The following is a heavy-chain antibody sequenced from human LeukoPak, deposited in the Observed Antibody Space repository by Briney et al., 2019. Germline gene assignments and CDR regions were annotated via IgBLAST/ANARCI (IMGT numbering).Heavy chain of an antibody. Sequence: ASVKVSCKPSVYTFTVYYMHWVRQAPEQGREWMGWINPNIGVTNYAQTFQGTVTTTTDTSISTAYMELSRLRSDDTAVYYCARGGIFGGVQSFDYWGRGTLATVSS. CDR1: VYTFTVYY. CDR3: ARGGIFGGVQSFDY. CDR2: INPNIGVT. J-gene: IGHJ4*02. V-gene: IGHV1-2*02. D-gene: IGHD3-3*01.